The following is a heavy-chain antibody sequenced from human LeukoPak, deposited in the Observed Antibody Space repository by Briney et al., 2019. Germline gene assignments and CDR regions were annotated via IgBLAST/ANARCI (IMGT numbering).Heavy chain of an antibody. V-gene: IGHV4-34*01. D-gene: IGHD2-2*01. CDR2: INHSGST. CDR3: ARASRSKYYYYYYYMDV. CDR1: GGSFSGYY. J-gene: IGHJ6*03. Sequence: SETLSLTCAVYGGSFSGYYWSWIRQPPGKGLEWIGEINHSGSTNYSPSLKSRVTISVDTSKNQFSLKLSSVTAADTAVYYCARASRSKYYYYYYYMDVWGKGTTVTVSS.